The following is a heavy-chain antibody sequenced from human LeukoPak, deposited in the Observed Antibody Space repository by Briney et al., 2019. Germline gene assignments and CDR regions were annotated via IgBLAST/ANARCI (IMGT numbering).Heavy chain of an antibody. J-gene: IGHJ2*01. CDR1: GGSISSSSYH. Sequence: SETLSLTCTVSGGSISSSSYHWAWIRQPPGKGLEWIGSIHYSGGTFYNPSLQSRVYLSVDPSKNQFSLGLPSVTAADTAVYYCARRAARIVVVNHWYFDLWGRGTLVTVSS. CDR3: ARRAARIVVVNHWYFDL. CDR2: IHYSGGT. D-gene: IGHD3-22*01. V-gene: IGHV4-39*01.